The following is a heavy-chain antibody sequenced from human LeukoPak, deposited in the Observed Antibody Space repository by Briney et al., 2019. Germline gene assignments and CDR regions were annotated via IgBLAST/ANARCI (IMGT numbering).Heavy chain of an antibody. D-gene: IGHD5-18*01. CDR2: TNHSGST. J-gene: IGHJ6*03. CDR3: ARSARYGNGYYYYYYYMDV. CDR1: GGSFSGYY. Sequence: SETLSLTCAVYGGSFSGYYWSWIRQPPGKGLEGIGETNHSGSTNYNPSLKSRVTISVDTSKNQFSLKLSSVTAADTAVYYCARSARYGNGYYYYYYYMDVWGKGTTVTVSS. V-gene: IGHV4-34*01.